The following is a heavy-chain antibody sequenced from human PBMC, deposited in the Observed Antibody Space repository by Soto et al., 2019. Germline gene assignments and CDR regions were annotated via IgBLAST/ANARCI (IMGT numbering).Heavy chain of an antibody. Sequence: QVQLVQSGAEVKKPGSSVKVSCKASGGTFSSYAISWVRQAPGQGLEWVGGIIPIFGTANYAQKFQGRVTITADESTSTAYMELSSLRAEDTAVYYCARTPGAAAALGPSYYYGMDVWGQGTTVTVSS. V-gene: IGHV1-69*01. J-gene: IGHJ6*02. D-gene: IGHD6-13*01. CDR1: GGTFSSYA. CDR3: ARTPGAAAALGPSYYYGMDV. CDR2: IIPIFGTA.